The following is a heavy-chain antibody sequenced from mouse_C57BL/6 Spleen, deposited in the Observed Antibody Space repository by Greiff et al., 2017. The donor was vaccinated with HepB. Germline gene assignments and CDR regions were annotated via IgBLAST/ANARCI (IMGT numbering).Heavy chain of an antibody. CDR2: IYPGDGDT. CDR1: GYAFSSSW. CDR3: ARGGAYDGYLFDY. Sequence: LQESGPELVKPGASVKISCKASGYAFSSSWMNWVKQRPGKGLEWIGRIYPGDGDTNYNGKFKGKATLTADKSSSTAYMQLSSLTSEDSAVYFCARGGAYDGYLFDYWGQGTTLTVSS. D-gene: IGHD2-3*01. V-gene: IGHV1-82*01. J-gene: IGHJ2*01.